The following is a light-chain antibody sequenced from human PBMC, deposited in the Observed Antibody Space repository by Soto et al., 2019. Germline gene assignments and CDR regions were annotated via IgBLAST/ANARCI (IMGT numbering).Light chain of an antibody. J-gene: IGKJ1*01. V-gene: IGKV3-20*01. CDR2: GAS. Sequence: ELVLTQSPGTLSLSPGERATLSCRASQRVSNNYLAWYLQKPGQAPRLLIYGASTRATGIPDRFSGSGSGTDFTLTISRLEPEDFAVYYCQQYGRSPWTFGQGTKVDIK. CDR1: QRVSNNY. CDR3: QQYGRSPWT.